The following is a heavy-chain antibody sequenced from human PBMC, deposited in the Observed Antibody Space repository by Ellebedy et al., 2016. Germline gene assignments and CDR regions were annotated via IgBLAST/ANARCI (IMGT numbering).Heavy chain of an antibody. CDR3: ARRSSANCGGDCYVDWFDP. V-gene: IGHV3-21*01. Sequence: GESLKISCAASGFPFSSYSMNWVRQAPGKGLEWVSSISSSSRYIYYADSLKGRFTISRDNAKNSLYLQMNSLRAEDTAVYYCARRSSANCGGDCYVDWFDPWGQGTLVTVSS. CDR2: ISSSSRYI. CDR1: GFPFSSYS. J-gene: IGHJ5*02. D-gene: IGHD2-21*02.